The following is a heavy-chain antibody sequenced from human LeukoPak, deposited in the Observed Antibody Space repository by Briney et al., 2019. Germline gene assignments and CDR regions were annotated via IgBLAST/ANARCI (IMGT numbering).Heavy chain of an antibody. CDR3: AREGSGTGYYKY. J-gene: IGHJ4*02. D-gene: IGHD3-9*01. V-gene: IGHV4-59*01. CDR1: SGSISSYY. Sequence: SETLSLTCTVSSGSISSYYWSWFRQPPGKGLEWIGQIYYSGSTNYNPSLKSRVTISVDTSKNQFSLKMTSVTAADTAVYYCAREGSGTGYYKYWGQGTLVTVSS. CDR2: IYYSGST.